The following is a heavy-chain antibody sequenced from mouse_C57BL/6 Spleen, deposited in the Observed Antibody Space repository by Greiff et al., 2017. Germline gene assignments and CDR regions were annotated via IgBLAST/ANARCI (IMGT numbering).Heavy chain of an antibody. CDR2: ISDGGSYT. V-gene: IGHV5-4*01. Sequence: EVQLVESGGGLVKPGGSLKLSCAASGFTFSSYAMSWVRQTPEKRLEWVATISDGGSYTYYPDNVKGRFTISRDNAKNNLYLQMSHLKSEDTAMYYCARRGRGWFAYWGKGTLVTVSA. CDR1: GFTFSSYA. J-gene: IGHJ3*01. CDR3: ARRGRGWFAY.